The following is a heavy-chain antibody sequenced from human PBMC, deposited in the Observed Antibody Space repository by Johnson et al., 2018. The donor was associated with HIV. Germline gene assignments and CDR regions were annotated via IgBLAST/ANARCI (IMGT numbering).Heavy chain of an antibody. J-gene: IGHJ3*01. V-gene: IGHV3-7*05. CDR3: ARDTYYYDTSGYLTRPRAFDV. CDR1: GFTFSSYA. D-gene: IGHD3-22*01. Sequence: VQLVESGGGVVQPGRSLRLSCAASGFTFSSYAMHWVRQAPGKGLEWVANIKQDGSEKYYVDSVKGRLTISRDHARNFLYLQMNSLRAEDTALYYCARDTYYYDTSGYLTRPRAFDVWGQGTTVTVSS. CDR2: IKQDGSEK.